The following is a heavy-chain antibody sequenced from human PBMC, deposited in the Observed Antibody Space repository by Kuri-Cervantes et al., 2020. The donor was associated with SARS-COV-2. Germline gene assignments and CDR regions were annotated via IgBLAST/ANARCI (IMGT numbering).Heavy chain of an antibody. D-gene: IGHD3-3*01. CDR3: ARQMMSSITIFGVVITRNWFDP. CDR1: GGSFSGYY. J-gene: IGHJ5*02. V-gene: IGHV4-34*01. Sequence: SETLSLTCAVYGGSFSGYYWSWIRQPPGKGLEWIGEINRSGSTNYNPSLKSRVTISVDTSKNQFSLKLSSVTAADTAVYYCARQMMSSITIFGVVITRNWFDPWGQGTLVTVSS. CDR2: INRSGST.